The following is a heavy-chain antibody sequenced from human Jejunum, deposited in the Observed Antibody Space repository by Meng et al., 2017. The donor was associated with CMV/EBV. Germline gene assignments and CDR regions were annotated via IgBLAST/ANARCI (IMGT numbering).Heavy chain of an antibody. V-gene: IGHV1-2*02. D-gene: IGHD5-12*01. J-gene: IGHJ4*02. CDR3: ATSSSGFDFWTDY. Sequence: SGYTVHGYYLRWVRQAPGQGLEWMGWLNPNSGDTTYAQQFQGRVTMTRDTSISTAYMELSRLRSDDTAVYYCATSSSGFDFWTDYWGQGTLVTVSS. CDR1: GYTVHGYY. CDR2: LNPNSGDT.